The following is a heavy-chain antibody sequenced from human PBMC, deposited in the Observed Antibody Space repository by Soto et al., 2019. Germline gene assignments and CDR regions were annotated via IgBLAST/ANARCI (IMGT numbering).Heavy chain of an antibody. D-gene: IGHD3-10*01. CDR2: ISYDGSNK. Sequence: GGSLRLSCAASGFTFSSYGMHWVRQAPGKGLEWVAVISYDGSNKYYADSVKGRFTISRDNSKNTLYLQMNSLRAEDTAVYYCAKDRFGELFKRFLDYWGQGTLVTVSS. CDR3: AKDRFGELFKRFLDY. CDR1: GFTFSSYG. V-gene: IGHV3-30*18. J-gene: IGHJ4*02.